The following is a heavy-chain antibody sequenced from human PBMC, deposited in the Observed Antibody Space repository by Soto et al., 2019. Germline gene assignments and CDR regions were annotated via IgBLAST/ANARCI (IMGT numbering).Heavy chain of an antibody. J-gene: IGHJ4*02. D-gene: IGHD6-19*01. CDR1: GFTFDDYA. CDR2: ISWNSGSI. Sequence: EVQLVESGGGLVQPGRSLRLSCAASGFTFDDYAMHWVRQAPGKGLEWVSGISWNSGSIGYADSVKGRFTISRDNAKNSLYLQMNSLRAEDTALYYCAKTYSSGHYFDYLGQGTLVTVSS. V-gene: IGHV3-9*01. CDR3: AKTYSSGHYFDY.